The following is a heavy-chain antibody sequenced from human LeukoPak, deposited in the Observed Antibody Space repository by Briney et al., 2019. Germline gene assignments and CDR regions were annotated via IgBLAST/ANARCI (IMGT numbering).Heavy chain of an antibody. Sequence: SETLSLTCTVSGGSISSYYWSWIRQPPGKGLEWIGYIYYSGSTNYNPSLKSRVTISVDTSKNQFSLKLSSVTAADTAVYYCARYQSRLRFLEWLSNFDYWGQGSLVTVPS. V-gene: IGHV4-59*08. D-gene: IGHD3-3*01. CDR3: ARYQSRLRFLEWLSNFDY. J-gene: IGHJ4*02. CDR2: IYYSGST. CDR1: GGSISSYY.